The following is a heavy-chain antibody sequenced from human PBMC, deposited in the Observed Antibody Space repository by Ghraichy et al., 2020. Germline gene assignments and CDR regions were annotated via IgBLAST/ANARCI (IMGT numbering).Heavy chain of an antibody. CDR1: GFTFSSYG. CDR3: ARDLGLGVASAIDY. J-gene: IGHJ4*02. Sequence: GGSLRLSCAASGFTFSSYGMHWVRQAPGKGLEWVAVIWYDGSNKYYADSVKGRFTISRDNSKNTLYLQMNSLRAEDTAVYYCARDLGLGVASAIDYWGQGNLVTVSS. D-gene: IGHD6-19*01. CDR2: IWYDGSNK. V-gene: IGHV3-33*01.